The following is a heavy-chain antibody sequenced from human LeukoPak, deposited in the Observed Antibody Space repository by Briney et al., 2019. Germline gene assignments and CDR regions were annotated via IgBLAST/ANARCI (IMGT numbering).Heavy chain of an antibody. Sequence: SETLSLTCTVSGGSISSYYWSWIRQPPGKGLEWIGYIYYSGSTNYNPSLKSRVTISVDTSKNQFSLKLSSVTAADTAVYYSARDGYSSSWQAFDYWGQGTLVTVSS. CDR1: GGSISSYY. J-gene: IGHJ4*02. V-gene: IGHV4-59*01. D-gene: IGHD6-13*01. CDR3: ARDGYSSSWQAFDY. CDR2: IYYSGST.